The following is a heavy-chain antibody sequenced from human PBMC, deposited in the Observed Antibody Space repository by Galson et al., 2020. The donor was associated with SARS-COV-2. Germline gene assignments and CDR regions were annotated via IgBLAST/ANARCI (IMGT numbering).Heavy chain of an antibody. Sequence: CASTGFTHSNYRMHWLRQAPAKGLDWVAVIYYDGNYKYYVDSVQGGLTISRDNPKNTVYLQMKSLTAEDTAVYYCARRDEDNKRGGLEYWGQGILVTVSS. J-gene: IGHJ4*02. CDR1: GFTHSNYR. CDR2: IYYDGNYK. CDR3: ARRDEDNKRGGLEY. V-gene: IGHV3-33*08. D-gene: IGHD1-1*01.